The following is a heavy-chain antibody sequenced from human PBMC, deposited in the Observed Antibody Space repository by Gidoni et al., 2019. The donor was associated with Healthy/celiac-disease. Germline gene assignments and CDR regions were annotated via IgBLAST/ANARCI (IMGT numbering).Heavy chain of an antibody. CDR2: IYHSGST. D-gene: IGHD2-15*01. J-gene: IGHJ4*02. Sequence: QVQLQESCPGLMKPSETLSLTCAVPGGFISSSNWWSWVRQPPGKGLEWIGEIYHSGSTNYNPYLKSRVTISVDKSKNQFSLKLSSVTAADTAVYYCARVVCSGGSCYSWAIDYWGQGTLVTVSS. CDR1: GGFISSSNW. CDR3: ARVVCSGGSCYSWAIDY. V-gene: IGHV4-4*02.